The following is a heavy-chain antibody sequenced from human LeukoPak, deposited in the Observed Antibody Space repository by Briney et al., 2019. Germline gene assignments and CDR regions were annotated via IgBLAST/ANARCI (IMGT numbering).Heavy chain of an antibody. D-gene: IGHD6-13*01. J-gene: IGHJ5*02. CDR3: ARGWIEYSSSWPLDYKWSDT. Sequence: SAVKVSCKPSGYTFTSYDINWVRQAAAQGLEWMGWMNLNNCNTRYAHQLQGRVTITSNTAISTAYLELNSLRSEDTAVYYCARGWIEYSSSWPLDYKWSDTSGQGTLVTVSS. CDR2: MNLNNCNT. V-gene: IGHV1-8*01. CDR1: GYTFTSYD.